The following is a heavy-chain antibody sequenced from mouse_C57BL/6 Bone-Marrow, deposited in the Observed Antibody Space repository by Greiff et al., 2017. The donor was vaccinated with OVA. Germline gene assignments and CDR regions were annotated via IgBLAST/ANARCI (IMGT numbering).Heavy chain of an antibody. CDR1: GYTFTSYG. CDR2: IYPRSGNT. CDR3: ARDYYGSSYRFDY. Sequence: VKLVESGAELARPGASVKLSCKASGYTFTSYGISWVKQRTGQGLEWIGEIYPRSGNTYYNEKFKGKATLTADKSSSTAYMELRSLTSEDSAVYFCARDYYGSSYRFDYWGQGTTLTVSS. D-gene: IGHD1-1*01. J-gene: IGHJ2*01. V-gene: IGHV1-81*01.